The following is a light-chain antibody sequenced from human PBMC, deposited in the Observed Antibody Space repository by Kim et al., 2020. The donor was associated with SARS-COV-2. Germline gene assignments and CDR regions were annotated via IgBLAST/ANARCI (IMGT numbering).Light chain of an antibody. V-gene: IGLV3-19*01. CDR2: GKN. CDR3: SSRDSSGDNVML. Sequence: LGTTVLITFQGYSLRNYYASWYQQRPGQAPRLLIYGKNSRPSGISDRFSGSTSGNTASLTITATQAEDEADYFCSSRDSSGDNVMLFGGGTQLTVL. CDR1: SLRNYY. J-gene: IGLJ3*02.